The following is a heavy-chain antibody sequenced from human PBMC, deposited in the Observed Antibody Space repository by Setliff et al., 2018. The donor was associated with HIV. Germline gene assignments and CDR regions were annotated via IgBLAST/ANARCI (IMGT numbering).Heavy chain of an antibody. CDR3: ARVTTVVMGDDVDNYHYSYLDV. D-gene: IGHD4-17*01. CDR1: GYTFTGYY. Sequence: GASVKVSCQASGYTFTGYYIHWVRQAPVQGLEWMGRIYPSSGGINFAQKFRGRVTMTRDKTISTADMELSRLTSDDTAMYYCARVTTVVMGDDVDNYHYSYLDVWGKGTTVTVSS. V-gene: IGHV1-2*06. J-gene: IGHJ6*03. CDR2: IYPSSGGI.